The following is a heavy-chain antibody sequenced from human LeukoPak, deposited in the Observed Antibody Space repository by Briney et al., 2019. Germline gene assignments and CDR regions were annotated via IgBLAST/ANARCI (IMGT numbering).Heavy chain of an antibody. J-gene: IGHJ4*02. CDR2: IIPILGIA. CDR1: GYTFTSYA. V-gene: IGHV1-69*04. D-gene: IGHD3-10*01. Sequence: ASVKVSCKASGYTFTSYAMHWVRQAPGQGLEWMGRIIPILGIANYAQKFQGRVTITADKSTSTAYMELSSLRSEDTAVYYCARFGDRYGSGSYSVDYWGQGTLVTVSS. CDR3: ARFGDRYGSGSYSVDY.